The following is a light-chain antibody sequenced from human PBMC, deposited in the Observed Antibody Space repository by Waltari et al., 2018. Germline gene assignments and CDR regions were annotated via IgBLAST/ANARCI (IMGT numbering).Light chain of an antibody. J-gene: IGLJ3*02. CDR2: EGS. V-gene: IGLV2-23*01. CDR3: CSYAGRSTWV. Sequence: QSALTQPASVSGSPGQAITISCTGTSSDVGGVNLVSWYQQHPGKAPQLMIYEGSKRPAGVSNRFSGSKSGNTASLTSSGLQAEDEADYYCCSYAGRSTWVFGGGTKLTVL. CDR1: SSDVGGVNL.